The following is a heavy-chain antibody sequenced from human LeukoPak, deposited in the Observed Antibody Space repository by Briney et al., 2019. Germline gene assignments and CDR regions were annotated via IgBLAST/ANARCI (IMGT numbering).Heavy chain of an antibody. J-gene: IGHJ4*02. CDR3: ARGGYSGYVDLDY. V-gene: IGHV4-39*07. D-gene: IGHD5-12*01. CDR2: IYYSGST. CDR1: GDSISSSSYF. Sequence: SETLSLTCTVSGDSISSSSYFWGWIRQPPGKGLEWIGSIYYSGSTNYNPSLKSRVTISVDTSKNQFSLKLSSVTAADTAVYYCARGGYSGYVDLDYWGQGTLVTVSS.